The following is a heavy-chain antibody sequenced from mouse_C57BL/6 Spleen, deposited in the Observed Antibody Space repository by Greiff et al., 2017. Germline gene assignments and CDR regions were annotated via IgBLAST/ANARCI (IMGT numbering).Heavy chain of an antibody. CDR2: INPTNGGT. V-gene: IGHV1-26*01. J-gene: IGHJ2*01. D-gene: IGHD1-1*01. Sequence: VQLKQSGPELVKPGASVKISCKASGYTFTDYYMHWVKQSHGQSLEWIGDINPTNGGTSYNQKFKGKATLTVDKSSSTAYMELRSLTSEDSAVYYGAKMDYYGSSLFDYWGQGTTLTVSS. CDR1: GYTFTDYY. CDR3: AKMDYYGSSLFDY.